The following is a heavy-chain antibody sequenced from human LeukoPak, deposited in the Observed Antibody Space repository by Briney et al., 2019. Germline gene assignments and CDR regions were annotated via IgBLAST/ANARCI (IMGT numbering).Heavy chain of an antibody. CDR2: ISSNGGST. CDR1: GFTFSSYA. V-gene: IGHV3-64*04. CDR3: ARGGTAAGHRDYFDY. Sequence: GGSLRLSFAASGFTFSSYAMHWVRQAPGKGLEYVSAISSNGGSTYYANSVKGRFTISRDNAKNSLYLQMNSLRAEDTAVYYCARGGTAAGHRDYFDYWGQGTLVTVSS. J-gene: IGHJ4*02. D-gene: IGHD6-13*01.